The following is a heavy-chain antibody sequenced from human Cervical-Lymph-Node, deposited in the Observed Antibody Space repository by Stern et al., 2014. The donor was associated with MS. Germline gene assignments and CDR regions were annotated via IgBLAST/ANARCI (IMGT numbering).Heavy chain of an antibody. Sequence: QVTLKESGPTLVKPTQTVTLTCTLSGFSVATAGVGVGWIRQPPGKALEWLAVIYSDDDKLYSPSLKNRLTIIKDTSKNQVVLTMTNVDPVDTATYYCAHSRVKYCRGGTCYSSLFDYWGQGTLVTVSS. CDR1: GFSVATAGVG. V-gene: IGHV2-5*02. D-gene: IGHD2-15*01. CDR3: AHSRVKYCRGGTCYSSLFDY. J-gene: IGHJ4*02. CDR2: IYSDDDK.